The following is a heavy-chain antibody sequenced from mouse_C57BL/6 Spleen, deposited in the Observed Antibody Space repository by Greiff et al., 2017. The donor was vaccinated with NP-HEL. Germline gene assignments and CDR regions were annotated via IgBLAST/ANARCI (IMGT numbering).Heavy chain of an antibody. D-gene: IGHD2-5*01. CDR2: IDPSDSYT. Sequence: QVQLQQPGAELVMPGASVKLSCKASGYTFTSYWMHWVKQRPGQGLEWIGEIDPSDSYTNYNQKFKGKSTLTVDKSSSTAYMQLSSLTSEDSAVYYCAKGDSNYDFDYWGQGTTLTVSS. CDR3: AKGDSNYDFDY. J-gene: IGHJ2*01. V-gene: IGHV1-69*01. CDR1: GYTFTSYW.